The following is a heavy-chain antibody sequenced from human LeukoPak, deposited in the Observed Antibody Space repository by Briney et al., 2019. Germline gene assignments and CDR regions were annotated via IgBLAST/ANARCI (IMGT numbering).Heavy chain of an antibody. J-gene: IGHJ5*02. Sequence: PGGSLRLSCAASGFTFSSYGMHWVRQAPGKGLEWVAVIWYDGSNKYYADSLKGRFTISRDNSKNMLYLQMNILRVEDTAMYYCAKDRYPYSSSSVHWFDPWGQGTLVTVSS. CDR1: GFTFSSYG. CDR2: IWYDGSNK. D-gene: IGHD6-6*01. CDR3: AKDRYPYSSSSVHWFDP. V-gene: IGHV3-33*06.